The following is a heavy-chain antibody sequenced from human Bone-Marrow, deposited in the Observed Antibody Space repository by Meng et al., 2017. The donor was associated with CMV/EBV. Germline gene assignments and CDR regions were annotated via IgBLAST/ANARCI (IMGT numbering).Heavy chain of an antibody. J-gene: IGHJ3*01. CDR3: ALMGYSTSSGGFDV. CDR2: ISWDGGST. Sequence: GESLKISCAASGFTFDDYAMHWVRQAPGKGLEWVSLISWDGGSTYYADSVKGRFTISRDNSKNSLYLQMNSLRVEDSAVYYCALMGYSTSSGGFDVWGQGTMVTVSS. V-gene: IGHV3-43D*03. CDR1: GFTFDDYA. D-gene: IGHD6-6*01.